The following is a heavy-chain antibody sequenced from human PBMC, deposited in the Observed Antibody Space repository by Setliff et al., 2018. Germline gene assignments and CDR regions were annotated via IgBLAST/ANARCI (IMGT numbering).Heavy chain of an antibody. D-gene: IGHD2-15*01. CDR1: GYTLTELS. Sequence: GASVKVSCKVSGYTLTELSMHWVRQAPGKGLEWMGGFDPEDGETIYAQKFQGRVTMTEDTSTDTAYMELSSLRSEDTAVYYCATNSGGNTIDAFDIRGQGTMVTVSS. CDR3: ATNSGGNTIDAFDI. CDR2: FDPEDGET. J-gene: IGHJ3*02. V-gene: IGHV1-24*01.